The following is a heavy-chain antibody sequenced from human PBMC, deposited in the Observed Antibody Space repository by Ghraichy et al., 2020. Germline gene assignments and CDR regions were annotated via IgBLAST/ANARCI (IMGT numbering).Heavy chain of an antibody. Sequence: GGSLRLSCAASGFTFSSYAMSWVRQAPGKGLEWVSAIRGSGGSTYYADSVKGRFTISRDNSKNTLYLQMNSLRAEDTAVYYCAKASYGDYGRSNWYFDLWGRGTLVTVSS. CDR3: AKASYGDYGRSNWYFDL. CDR1: GFTFSSYA. J-gene: IGHJ2*01. CDR2: IRGSGGST. V-gene: IGHV3-23*01. D-gene: IGHD4-17*01.